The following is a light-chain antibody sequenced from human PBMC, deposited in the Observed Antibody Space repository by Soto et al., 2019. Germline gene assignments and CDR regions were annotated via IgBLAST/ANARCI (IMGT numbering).Light chain of an antibody. CDR1: SSDVGGYNY. CDR3: CSYAGSYTHYV. J-gene: IGLJ1*01. CDR2: AVT. V-gene: IGLV2-11*01. Sequence: QSALTQPRSVSGYPGQSVTISCTGTSSDVGGYNYVSWYQQYPGKAPKVMIYAVTKRPSGVPDRISGSKSGNTASLTISGLQAEDEADYYCCSYAGSYTHYVFGTGTKVTVL.